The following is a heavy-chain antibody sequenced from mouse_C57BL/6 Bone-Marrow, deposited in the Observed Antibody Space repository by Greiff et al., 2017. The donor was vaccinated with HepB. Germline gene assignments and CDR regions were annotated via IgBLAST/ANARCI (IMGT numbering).Heavy chain of an antibody. V-gene: IGHV1-9*01. CDR1: GYTFTGYW. CDR2: ILPGSGST. CDR3: ARLRLRRRTWFAY. J-gene: IGHJ3*01. Sequence: VQRVESGAELMKPGASVKLSCKATGYTFTGYWIEWVKQRPGHGLEWIGEILPGSGSTNNNEKFKGKATFTADTSSNTAYMQLSSLTTEDSAIYYCARLRLRRRTWFAYWGQGTLVTVSA. D-gene: IGHD3-2*02.